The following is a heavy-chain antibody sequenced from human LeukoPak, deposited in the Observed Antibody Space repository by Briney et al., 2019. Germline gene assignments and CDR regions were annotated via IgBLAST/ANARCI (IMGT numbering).Heavy chain of an antibody. CDR2: IDPSDSYT. V-gene: IGHV5-10-1*01. Sequence: GESLKISCKGSGYSFASYWISWVRQMPGKGLEWMGRIDPSDSYTDYSPSFQGHVTMSADKSISTAYLQWSSLKASDTAMCYCARPDCSGGNCYLLIYWGQGSLVTVSS. CDR3: ARPDCSGGNCYLLIY. CDR1: GYSFASYW. J-gene: IGHJ4*02. D-gene: IGHD2-15*01.